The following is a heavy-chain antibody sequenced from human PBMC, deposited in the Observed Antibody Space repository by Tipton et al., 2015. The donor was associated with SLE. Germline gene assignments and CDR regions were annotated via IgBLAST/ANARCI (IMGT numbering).Heavy chain of an antibody. CDR1: GGSISSYY. D-gene: IGHD6-13*01. CDR3: ARGDSKLSSFDC. Sequence: TLSLTCTVSGGSISSYYWSWIRQPPGRGLEWIGYIYYSGSTNYNPSLKSRVIISVDTSKNQFSLRLSSVTAADTALYYCARGDSKLSSFDCWGQGTLVTVSS. CDR2: IYYSGST. V-gene: IGHV4-59*01. J-gene: IGHJ4*02.